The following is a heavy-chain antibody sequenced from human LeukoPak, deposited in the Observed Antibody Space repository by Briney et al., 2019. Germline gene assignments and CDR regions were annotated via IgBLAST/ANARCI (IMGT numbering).Heavy chain of an antibody. CDR3: ARDLRDDYVWGSYRLPFDY. D-gene: IGHD3-16*02. Sequence: ASVKVSCKASGYTFTSYGIRWVRQAPGQGLEWMGWISAYNGNTNYAQKLQGRVTMTTDTSTSTAYMELRSLRSDDTAVYYCARDLRDDYVWGSYRLPFDYWGQGTLVTVSS. V-gene: IGHV1-18*01. CDR1: GYTFTSYG. CDR2: ISAYNGNT. J-gene: IGHJ4*02.